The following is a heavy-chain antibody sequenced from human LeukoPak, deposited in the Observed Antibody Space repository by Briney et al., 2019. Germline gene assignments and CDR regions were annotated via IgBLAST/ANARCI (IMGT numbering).Heavy chain of an antibody. D-gene: IGHD3-16*01. J-gene: IGHJ6*02. V-gene: IGHV3-30-3*01. CDR3: ARGGGLDV. CDR1: GFTFSSYW. CDR2: ISHDGSNK. Sequence: GGSLRLSCAASGFTFSSYWMNWARQAPGKGLEWVAVISHDGSNKYYADSVKGRFTISRDNSKDTLYLQMNSLRAEDTAVYYCARGGGLDVWGQGATVTVSS.